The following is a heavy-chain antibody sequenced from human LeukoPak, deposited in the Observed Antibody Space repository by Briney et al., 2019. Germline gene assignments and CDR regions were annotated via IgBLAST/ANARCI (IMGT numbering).Heavy chain of an antibody. CDR3: AKGGGWLRKFDAH. V-gene: IGHV3-23*01. Sequence: GGYLRLSCAASGFTFSSYAMSWVRQAPGKGLEWVSAISGSGGSTYYADSVKGRFTISRDNSKNTLYLQMNSLRAEDTAVYYCAKGGGWLRKFDAHWGQGTLVTVSS. CDR2: ISGSGGST. D-gene: IGHD5-12*01. CDR1: GFTFSSYA. J-gene: IGHJ4*02.